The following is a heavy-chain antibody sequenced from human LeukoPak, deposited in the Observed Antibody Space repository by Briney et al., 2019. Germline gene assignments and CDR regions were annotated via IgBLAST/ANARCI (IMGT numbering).Heavy chain of an antibody. CDR3: ARADYGGSLPDI. V-gene: IGHV3-48*01. CDR1: GFTFSSYS. D-gene: IGHD4-23*01. J-gene: IGHJ3*02. CDR2: ISSSSRTT. Sequence: PGGSLRLSCAASGFTFSSYSMNWVRQAPGKGLEWVSYISSSSRTTHYADSVKGRFTISRDNAKNSLYLQMNSLRAEDTAVYYCARADYGGSLPDIWGQGTMVTVSS.